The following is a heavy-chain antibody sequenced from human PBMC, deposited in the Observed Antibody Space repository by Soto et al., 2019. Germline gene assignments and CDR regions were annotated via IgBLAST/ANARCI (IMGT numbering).Heavy chain of an antibody. D-gene: IGHD3-22*01. J-gene: IGHJ5*02. CDR1: GFTFSSYS. V-gene: IGHV3-21*01. Sequence: GGSLRLSCAASGFTFSSYSMNWVRQAPGKGLEWVSSISSSSSYIYYADSVKGRFTISRDNAKSTLYLQMNSLRAEDTAVYYCARFAPYYYDSSGYYYDAYWFDPWGQGTLVTVSS. CDR3: ARFAPYYYDSSGYYYDAYWFDP. CDR2: ISSSSSYI.